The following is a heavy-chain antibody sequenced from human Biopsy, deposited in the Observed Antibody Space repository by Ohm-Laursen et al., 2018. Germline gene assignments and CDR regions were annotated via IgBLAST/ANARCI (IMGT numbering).Heavy chain of an antibody. J-gene: IGHJ5*02. CDR1: GVYISDYY. CDR2: IYYSGST. CDR3: ARDYDTSGYYYVS. Sequence: GTLSLTCRVSGVYISDYYWSWIRQPPGRGLEWVGSIYYSGSTNYNPSLKSRVTISADTSKSQLSLHLTSVTAADTAAYYCARDYDTSGYYYVSWGQGTLVTVSS. D-gene: IGHD3-22*01. V-gene: IGHV4-59*08.